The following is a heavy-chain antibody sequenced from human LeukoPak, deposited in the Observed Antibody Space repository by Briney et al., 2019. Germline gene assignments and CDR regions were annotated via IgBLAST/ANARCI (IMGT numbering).Heavy chain of an antibody. CDR1: GYTFTSYG. CDR2: ISAFNGDT. V-gene: IGHV1-18*01. J-gene: IGHJ4*02. CDR3: ARGPVDYYDSSGYSY. D-gene: IGHD3-22*01. Sequence: ASVKVSCKASGYTFTSYGISWVRLAPGQGLEWMGWISAFNGDTNYAQKFQGRVTITTDESTSTAYMELSSLRSEDTAVYYCARGPVDYYDSSGYSYWGQGTLVTVSS.